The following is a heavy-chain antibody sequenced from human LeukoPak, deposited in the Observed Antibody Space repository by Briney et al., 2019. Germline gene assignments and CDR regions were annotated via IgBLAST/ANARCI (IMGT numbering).Heavy chain of an antibody. Sequence: GGSLRLSCAASGFTFRSNWMHWVRQAPGKGLVWVSHLNSDGSSTNYADSVKGRFTISRDNAKNTLYLQMNSLRAEDTAVYYCASGTSGSFDYWGQGTLVTVSS. CDR2: LNSDGSST. CDR1: GFTFRSNW. D-gene: IGHD1-1*01. CDR3: ASGTSGSFDY. J-gene: IGHJ4*02. V-gene: IGHV3-74*01.